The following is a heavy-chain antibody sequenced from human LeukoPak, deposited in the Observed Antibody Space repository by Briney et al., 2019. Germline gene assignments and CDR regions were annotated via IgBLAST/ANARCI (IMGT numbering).Heavy chain of an antibody. CDR2: ISAYNGNT. D-gene: IGHD3-10*01. J-gene: IGHJ4*02. CDR3: ARVTMVRGDFDY. CDR1: GYTFTSYD. Sequence: GASVKVSCKASGYTFTSYDISWVRQAPGQGLEWMGWISAYNGNTNYAQKLQGRVTMTTDTSTSTAYMELRSLRSGDTAVYYCARVTMVRGDFDYWGQGTLVTVSS. V-gene: IGHV1-18*01.